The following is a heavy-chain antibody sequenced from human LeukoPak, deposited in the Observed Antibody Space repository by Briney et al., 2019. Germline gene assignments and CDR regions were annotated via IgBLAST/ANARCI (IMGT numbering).Heavy chain of an antibody. J-gene: IGHJ6*03. CDR2: ISSSSTYI. D-gene: IGHD6-13*01. CDR3: ARGYSSSWHHYYYYMDV. Sequence: GGSLRLSCAASGFTFSSYGMNWVRQAPGKGLEWVSSISSSSTYINYADSVKGRFTISRDNAKNSLYLQMNSLRAEDTAVYYCARGYSSSWHHYYYYMDVWGKGTTVTVSS. V-gene: IGHV3-21*01. CDR1: GFTFSSYG.